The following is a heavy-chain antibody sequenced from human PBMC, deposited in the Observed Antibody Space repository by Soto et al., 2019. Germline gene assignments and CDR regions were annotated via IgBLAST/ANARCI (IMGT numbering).Heavy chain of an antibody. J-gene: IGHJ4*02. CDR1: GFTFSSYA. CDR2: ISYDGSNK. Sequence: QTGGSLRLSCAASGFTFSSYAMHWVRQAPGKGLEWVAVISYDGSNKYYADSVKGRFTISRDNSKNTLYLQMNSLRAEDTAVYYCARGSPNYDFWSGSWFAYWGQGTLVTVSS. V-gene: IGHV3-30-3*01. D-gene: IGHD3-3*01. CDR3: ARGSPNYDFWSGSWFAY.